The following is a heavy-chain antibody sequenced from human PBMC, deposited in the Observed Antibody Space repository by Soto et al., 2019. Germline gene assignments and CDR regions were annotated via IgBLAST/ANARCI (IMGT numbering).Heavy chain of an antibody. CDR2: IYPGDSDT. CDR1: GYSFANYW. CDR3: ARNILTGYYNSYYAMDV. J-gene: IGHJ6*02. V-gene: IGHV5-51*01. D-gene: IGHD3-9*01. Sequence: PGESLKISCQGSGYSFANYWIGWVRQKPGKGLEWMGIIYPGDSDTRYSPSFQGHVTISADKSINTAYLQWSSLKASDTAMYYCARNILTGYYNSYYAMDVWGQGTTVTVSS.